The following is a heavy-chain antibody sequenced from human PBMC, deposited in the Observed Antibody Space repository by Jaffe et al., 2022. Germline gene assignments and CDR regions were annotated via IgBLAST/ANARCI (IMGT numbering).Heavy chain of an antibody. D-gene: IGHD6-19*01. CDR2: ISGSGGST. Sequence: EVQLLESGGGLVQPGGSLRLSCAASGFTFSSYAMSWVRQAPGKGLEWVSAISGSGGSTYYADSVKGRFTISRDNSKNTLYLQMNSLRAEDTAVYYCAKGHMSGPYSSGWSVDYWGQGTLVTVSS. CDR3: AKGHMSGPYSSGWSVDY. CDR1: GFTFSSYA. V-gene: IGHV3-23*01. J-gene: IGHJ4*02.